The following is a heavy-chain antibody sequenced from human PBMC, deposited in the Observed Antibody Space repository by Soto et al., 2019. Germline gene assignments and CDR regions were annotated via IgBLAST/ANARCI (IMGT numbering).Heavy chain of an antibody. J-gene: IGHJ4*01. CDR1: GFTFSSYW. CDR3: ASLSAPVDY. V-gene: IGHV3-74*01. D-gene: IGHD2-2*01. Sequence: PXGSLRLSCAASGFTFSSYWMHWVRQVPGKGMEWVSKIDSNGIMTDYADSVKGRFTISRDNAKNSLYLQMNGLRAEDTAVYHCASLSAPVDYWGQGTLVTVSS. CDR2: IDSNGIMT.